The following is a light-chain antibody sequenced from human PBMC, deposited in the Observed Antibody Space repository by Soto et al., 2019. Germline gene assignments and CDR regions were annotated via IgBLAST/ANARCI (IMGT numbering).Light chain of an antibody. V-gene: IGKV3-15*01. CDR3: QQYKDWPTT. CDR1: QTLDSM. Sequence: IVLTQSPATLSVSPGERATLSCWASQTLDSMVAWYQQKSGQAPRLLIYSASARATGVPARFSGYGSGTDFTLTIASLQSEDLGVYYFQQYKDWPTTFGQGTKAEV. CDR2: SAS. J-gene: IGKJ1*01.